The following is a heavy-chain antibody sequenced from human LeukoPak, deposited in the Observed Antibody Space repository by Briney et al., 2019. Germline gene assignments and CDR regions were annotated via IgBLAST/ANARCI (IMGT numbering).Heavy chain of an antibody. J-gene: IGHJ6*02. D-gene: IGHD5/OR15-5a*01. Sequence: GGSLRLSCAVSGFTVSSKDMNWVRQAPGKGLEWVSHLYTGGSTYYADSVKGRFNISRDNSKNTLYLQMNSLRAEDTAVYYCARHRSVNGMDVWGQGTTVTVSS. CDR1: GFTVSSKD. CDR3: ARHRSVNGMDV. CDR2: LYTGGST. V-gene: IGHV3-66*04.